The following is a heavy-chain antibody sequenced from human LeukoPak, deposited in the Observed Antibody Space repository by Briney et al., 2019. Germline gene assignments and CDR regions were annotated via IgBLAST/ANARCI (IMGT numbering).Heavy chain of an antibody. J-gene: IGHJ5*02. Sequence: SETLSLTCAVYGGYFSGYYWSWIRQPPGKGLEWIGEINHSGSTNYNPSLKSRVTISVDTSKNQFSLKLSSVTAADTAVYYCARSTHIVVVPAAIMIWFDPWGQGTLVTVSS. D-gene: IGHD2-2*02. CDR3: ARSTHIVVVPAAIMIWFDP. V-gene: IGHV4-34*01. CDR1: GGYFSGYY. CDR2: INHSGST.